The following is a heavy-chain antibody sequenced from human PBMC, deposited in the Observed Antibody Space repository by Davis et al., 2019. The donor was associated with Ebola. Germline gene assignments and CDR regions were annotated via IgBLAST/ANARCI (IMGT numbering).Heavy chain of an antibody. Sequence: GESLKISCAASEFTFNKYAMHWVRQAPGKGLEWVAIISYDGSTEYYADSVKGRFTISRDNSKNTLYLQMNSLRAEDTAVYYCAREVVAGTYYGMDVWGKGTTVTVSS. CDR1: EFTFNKYA. V-gene: IGHV3-30-3*01. J-gene: IGHJ6*04. D-gene: IGHD6-19*01. CDR2: ISYDGSTE. CDR3: AREVVAGTYYGMDV.